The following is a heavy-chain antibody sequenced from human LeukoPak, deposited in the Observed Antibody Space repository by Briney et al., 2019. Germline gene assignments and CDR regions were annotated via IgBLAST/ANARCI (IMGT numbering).Heavy chain of an antibody. D-gene: IGHD3-10*01. V-gene: IGHV1-18*01. Sequence: ASVKVSCKASGYTFTSYAISWVGQAPGQGLEWMGWISVYNGNTNYAQKLQGRVTVTTDTSTSTAYMELRSLASDDTAVYYCARVEEVRGGITSFDYWGQGTLVTVSS. J-gene: IGHJ4*02. CDR1: GYTFTSYA. CDR2: ISVYNGNT. CDR3: ARVEEVRGGITSFDY.